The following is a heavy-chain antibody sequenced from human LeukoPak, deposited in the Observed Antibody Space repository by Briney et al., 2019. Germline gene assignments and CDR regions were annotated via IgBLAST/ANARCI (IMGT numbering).Heavy chain of an antibody. CDR1: EFTFSRYW. CDR2: IKQDGSEK. D-gene: IGHD3-3*01. CDR3: ARVFWSATSYYFEY. J-gene: IGHJ4*02. Sequence: GGSLRLSCAVSEFTFSRYWMSWVRQAPGKGLDWVATIKQDGSEKYYVNSVEGRFTISRDNSKNSLYLLMDSLRAEDTAVYYCARVFWSATSYYFEYWGQGALVTVSS. V-gene: IGHV3-7*05.